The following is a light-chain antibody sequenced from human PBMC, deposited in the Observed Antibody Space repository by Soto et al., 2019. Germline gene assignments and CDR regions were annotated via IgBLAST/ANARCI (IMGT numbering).Light chain of an antibody. CDR2: DGI. V-gene: IGLV2-23*01. CDR3: CSLAASTTVV. CDR1: NSDVGSDNP. Sequence: QSALTQPASVSGSPGQSITISCTGTNSDVGSDNPVSWYQQHPGRAPKLMIYDGIKRPPGVSNRFSGSRSGNTASLTISGLQAEDEADYYCCSLAASTTVVFGGGTQLTVL. J-gene: IGLJ2*01.